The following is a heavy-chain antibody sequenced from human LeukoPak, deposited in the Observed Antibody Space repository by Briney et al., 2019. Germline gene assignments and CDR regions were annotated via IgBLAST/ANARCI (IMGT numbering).Heavy chain of an antibody. Sequence: GGSLILSCAASGFIFSTYAMHWVRQAPGKGLEWVAVISYDGRNKYYADSVKGRFTISRDNSKNTLYLQMNGLRAEDTAIYYCARDNNADYWGQGTLVTVSS. CDR1: GFIFSTYA. CDR2: ISYDGRNK. J-gene: IGHJ4*02. D-gene: IGHD2-8*01. CDR3: ARDNNADY. V-gene: IGHV3-30*04.